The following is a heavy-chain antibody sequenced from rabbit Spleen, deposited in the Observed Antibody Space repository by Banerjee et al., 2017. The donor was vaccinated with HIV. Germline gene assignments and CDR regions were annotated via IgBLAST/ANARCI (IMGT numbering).Heavy chain of an antibody. D-gene: IGHD1-1*01. CDR1: GFSLSNYA. J-gene: IGHJ4*02. Sequence: QSLEESGGRLVTPGTPLTLTCTASGFSLSNYAMGWVRQAPGMGLEWIGIINSGGVTYFASWARGRFTISKTSTTVDLQITSPTTEDTATYFCARVGGWDGPTGYYSFNIWGQGTLVTVS. CDR2: INSGGVT. CDR3: ARVGGWDGPTGYYSFNI. V-gene: IGHV1S69*01.